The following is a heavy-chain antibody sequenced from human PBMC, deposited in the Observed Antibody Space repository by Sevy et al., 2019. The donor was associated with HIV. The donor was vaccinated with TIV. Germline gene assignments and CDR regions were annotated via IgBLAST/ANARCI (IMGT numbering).Heavy chain of an antibody. V-gene: IGHV3-23*01. D-gene: IGHD4-4*01. Sequence: GGSLRLSCAASGFTFSSYAMSWVRQAPGKGLEWVSAISGSGGSTYYPDSVKGRFTISRDNSKNTLYLQMNSLRAEDTAVYYCATHYSGRGFDYWGQGTLVTVSS. CDR2: ISGSGGST. CDR3: ATHYSGRGFDY. J-gene: IGHJ4*02. CDR1: GFTFSSYA.